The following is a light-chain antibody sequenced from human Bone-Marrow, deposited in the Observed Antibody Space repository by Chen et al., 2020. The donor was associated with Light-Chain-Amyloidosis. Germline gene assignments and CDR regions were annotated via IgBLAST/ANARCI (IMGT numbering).Light chain of an antibody. Sequence: QSALTQPPSASGSPGQSVTISCTGTSGDVGGYKYVSWYQQYPGNAPALIIFQVDKRPSGVPDRYAGARSGNAASLTGSGLQAEDEADYYCCSCAGRKNEVVFGGGTKLTVL. J-gene: IGLJ2*01. V-gene: IGLV2-8*01. CDR2: QVD. CDR1: SGDVGGYKY. CDR3: CSCAGRKNEVV.